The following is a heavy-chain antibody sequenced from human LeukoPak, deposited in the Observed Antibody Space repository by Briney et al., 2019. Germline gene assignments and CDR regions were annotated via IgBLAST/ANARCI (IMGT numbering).Heavy chain of an antibody. CDR3: TRTFGYYYFYMDV. CDR1: GFTFSSYS. CDR2: IRTEAYDGAT. J-gene: IGHJ6*03. D-gene: IGHD3-16*01. V-gene: IGHV3-49*04. Sequence: GGSLRLSCAASGFTFSSYSMNWVHQAPGKGLEWVGFIRTEAYDGATDYGASVKGRFTISRDDSKNIAYLQMNSLNTEDTAVYYCTRTFGYYYFYMDVWGKGTTVIVSS.